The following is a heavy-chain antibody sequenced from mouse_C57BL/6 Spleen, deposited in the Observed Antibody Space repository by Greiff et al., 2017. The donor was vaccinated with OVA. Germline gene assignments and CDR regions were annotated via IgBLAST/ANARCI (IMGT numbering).Heavy chain of an antibody. V-gene: IGHV5-17*01. Sequence: EVQLVESGGGLVKPGGSLKLSCAASGFTFSDYGMHWVRQAPEQGLEWVAYISSGSSTIYYADTVKGRSTISRDNAKNTLFLQMTSLRSEYTAMYFCARMGLERGFHYWGQGTTLTVSS. CDR2: ISSGSSTI. J-gene: IGHJ2*01. CDR1: GFTFSDYG. CDR3: ARMGLERGFHY. D-gene: IGHD4-1*01.